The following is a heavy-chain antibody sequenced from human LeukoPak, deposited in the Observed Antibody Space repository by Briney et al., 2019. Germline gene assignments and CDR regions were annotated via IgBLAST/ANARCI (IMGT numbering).Heavy chain of an antibody. Sequence: ASVKVSCKASGYTFTRYYMHWVRQAPGQGLEWMGWINPNSGGTNYAQKFQGRVTMTRDTSISTAYMELSRLRSDDTAVYYCARDVRYEAAADQYYYYYYGMDVWGQGTTVTVSS. D-gene: IGHD6-13*01. V-gene: IGHV1-2*02. CDR3: ARDVRYEAAADQYYYYYYGMDV. J-gene: IGHJ6*02. CDR2: INPNSGGT. CDR1: GYTFTRYY.